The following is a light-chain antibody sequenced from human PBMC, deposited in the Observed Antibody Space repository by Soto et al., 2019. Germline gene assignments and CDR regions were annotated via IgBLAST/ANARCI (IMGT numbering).Light chain of an antibody. CDR1: SSDVGGYNY. CDR2: EDS. CDR3: SSYTSSGTLV. V-gene: IGLV2-14*01. Sequence: QSALTQPASVSGSPGQSITISCTGTSSDVGGYNYVSWYQQHPDKAPKLIIYEDSNRPSGVSNRFSGSKSGNTASLTISGLQAEDEADYYCSSYTSSGTLVFGGGTKLTVL. J-gene: IGLJ2*01.